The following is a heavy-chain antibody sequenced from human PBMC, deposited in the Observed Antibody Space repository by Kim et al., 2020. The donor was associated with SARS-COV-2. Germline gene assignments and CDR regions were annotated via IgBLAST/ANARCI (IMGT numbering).Heavy chain of an antibody. CDR2: ISVDGSNK. D-gene: IGHD3-22*01. J-gene: IGHJ4*02. Sequence: GGSLRLSCAASGFTFRSYTMHWVRQAPGKGLEWVAVISVDGSNKYSADSVKGRFTISRDNSKNTLYLQMDILRAEDTAVYYCARNKDDSSGYYIDYCGQGTLVTVSS. CDR1: GFTFRSYT. V-gene: IGHV3-30*04. CDR3: ARNKDDSSGYYIDY.